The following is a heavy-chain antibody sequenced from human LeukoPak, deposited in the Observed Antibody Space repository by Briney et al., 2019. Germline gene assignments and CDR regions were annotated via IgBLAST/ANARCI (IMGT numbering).Heavy chain of an antibody. Sequence: SETLSLTCTVSGGSISSSSYYWGWIRQPPGKGLEWIGSIYYSGSTYYNPSLKSRVTLSVDTSTNHFSLNIKSVTAADTAMYYCARGRRIVVLPGRGYFDLWGRGTLVTVSS. CDR1: GGSISSSSYY. CDR3: ARGRRIVVLPGRGYFDL. D-gene: IGHD4/OR15-4a*01. CDR2: IYYSGST. V-gene: IGHV4-39*02. J-gene: IGHJ2*01.